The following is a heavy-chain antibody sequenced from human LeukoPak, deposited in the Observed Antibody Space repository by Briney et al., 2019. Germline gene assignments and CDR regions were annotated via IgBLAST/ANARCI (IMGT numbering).Heavy chain of an antibody. D-gene: IGHD4-17*01. CDR2: IYYSGST. CDR1: GGSISSYY. CDR3: ARGRERMDGDHYVDH. J-gene: IGHJ4*02. Sequence: PSETLSLTCTVSGGSISSYYWSWIRQPPGKGLEWIGYIYYSGSTNYNPSLKSRVTISVDTSKNQFSLKLSSVTAADTAVYYCARGRERMDGDHYVDHWGQGTLVTVSS. V-gene: IGHV4-59*01.